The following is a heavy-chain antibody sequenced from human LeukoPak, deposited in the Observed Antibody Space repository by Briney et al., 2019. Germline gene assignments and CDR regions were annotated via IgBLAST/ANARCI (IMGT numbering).Heavy chain of an antibody. J-gene: IGHJ5*02. CDR2: INHSGST. V-gene: IGHV4-61*01. D-gene: IGHD3-22*01. CDR1: GVSVSSGSYY. Sequence: SETLSLTCTVSGVSVSSGSYYWSWIRQPPGKGLEWIGEINHSGSTNYNPSLKSRVTISVDTSKNQFSLNLSSVTAADTAVYYCARGSKYYYDSSGFPNWFDPWGQGTLVTVSS. CDR3: ARGSKYYYDSSGFPNWFDP.